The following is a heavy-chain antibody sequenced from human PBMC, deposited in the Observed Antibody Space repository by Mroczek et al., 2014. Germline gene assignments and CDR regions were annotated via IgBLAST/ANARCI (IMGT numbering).Heavy chain of an antibody. CDR1: GFTFSSYG. CDR3: AREGCGGDCHENYFDY. V-gene: IGHV3-33*01. J-gene: IGHJ4*02. CDR2: IWYDGSNK. D-gene: IGHD2-21*01. Sequence: VQLVETGGGVVQPGRSLRLSCAASGFTFSSYGMHWVRQAPGKGLEWVAVIWYDGSNKYYADSVKGRFTISRDNSKNTLYLQMNSLRAEDTAVYYCAREGCGGDCHENYFDYWGQGTLVTVSS.